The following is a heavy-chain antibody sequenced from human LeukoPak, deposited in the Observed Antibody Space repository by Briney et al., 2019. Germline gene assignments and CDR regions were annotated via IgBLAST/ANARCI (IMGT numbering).Heavy chain of an antibody. CDR1: GFSISSGYF. Sequence: SETXXLTXAXXGFSISSGYFWAWIRPSPGKGLEWIGSIFHNGITYYNSSLKRRITISEDKSKNQLYLRMRSVTAADTAVYYCARRISTRRGETCSSTSCYFDYWGQGTLVTVSS. J-gene: IGHJ4*02. V-gene: IGHV4-38-2*01. CDR2: IFHNGIT. CDR3: ARRISTRRGETCSSTSCYFDY. D-gene: IGHD2-2*01.